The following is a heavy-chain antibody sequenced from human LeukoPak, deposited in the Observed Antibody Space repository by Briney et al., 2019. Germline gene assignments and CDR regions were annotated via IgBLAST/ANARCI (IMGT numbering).Heavy chain of an antibody. V-gene: IGHV3-23*01. CDR1: GFPFSNYA. CDR3: SRESGAFCPFGY. CDR2: ISGGGTTT. J-gene: IGHJ4*02. Sequence: GGSLRLSCAASGFPFSNYAMTWVRQAPGRGLEWVSVISGGGTTTYYADSVKGRLTISRDNSKNTLYLQMNSLRADDTAVYYCSRESGAFCPFGYWGQGTLVIVPP. D-gene: IGHD1-26*01.